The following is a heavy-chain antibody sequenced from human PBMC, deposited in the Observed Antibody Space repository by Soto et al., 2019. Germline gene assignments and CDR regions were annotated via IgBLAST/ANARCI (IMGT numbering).Heavy chain of an antibody. V-gene: IGHV4-34*01. Sequence: QVQLQQWGAGLLKPSETLSLTCAVYGGSFSGYYWSWIRQPPGKGLEWIGEINHSGSTNYNPSLKSRVTISVDTSKNQFSLKLSSVTAADTAVYYCARLRIAAAGTFYYYYYYYMDVWGKGTTVTVSS. CDR2: INHSGST. J-gene: IGHJ6*03. CDR1: GGSFSGYY. CDR3: ARLRIAAAGTFYYYYYYYMDV. D-gene: IGHD6-13*01.